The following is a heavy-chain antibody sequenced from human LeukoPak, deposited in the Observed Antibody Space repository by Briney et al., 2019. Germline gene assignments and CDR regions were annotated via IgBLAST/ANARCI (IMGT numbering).Heavy chain of an antibody. CDR2: IYYSGST. CDR3: ARVGYSSSWYWYYYYGMDV. D-gene: IGHD6-13*01. V-gene: IGHV4-59*01. J-gene: IGHJ6*02. Sequence: PSETLSLTCTVSGGSISSYYWTWIRQPPGKGLEWIGYIYYSGSTNYNPSLKSRVTISVDTSKNQFSLKLSSVTAADTAVYYCARVGYSSSWYWYYYYGMDVWGQGTTVTVSS. CDR1: GGSISSYY.